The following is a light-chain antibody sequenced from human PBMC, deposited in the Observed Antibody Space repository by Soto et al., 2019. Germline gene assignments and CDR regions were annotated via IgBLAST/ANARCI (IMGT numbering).Light chain of an antibody. J-gene: IGKJ3*01. CDR1: QGIRSD. Sequence: DIQMTQSPSSLSASVGDRVTITCRASQGIRSDFGWCQQKPGKAPKRLIYAASVLDSGVPSRFSCSGSGNEFTLTIRSLQPEDFATYYCLRHNSYPFTLRPGTKVDIK. CDR3: LRHNSYPFT. V-gene: IGKV1-17*01. CDR2: AAS.